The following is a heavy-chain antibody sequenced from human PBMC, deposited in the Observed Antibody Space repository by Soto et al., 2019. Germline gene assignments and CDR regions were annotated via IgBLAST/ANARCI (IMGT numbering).Heavy chain of an antibody. V-gene: IGHV1-69*12. CDR3: ARDKHHEQVGGNYYYIFDV. Sequence: QVQLVQSGAEVKKPGSSVKVSCKASGGTFSTSAISWVRQAPGQGLEWVGAIMPVFARPDYAAKFQGGVTITADETTTTAHQELTSLRTADAAVYYCARDKHHEQVGGNYYYIFDVWGQGTVITVSS. J-gene: IGHJ6*02. D-gene: IGHD2-2*01. CDR1: GGTFSTSA. CDR2: IMPVFARP.